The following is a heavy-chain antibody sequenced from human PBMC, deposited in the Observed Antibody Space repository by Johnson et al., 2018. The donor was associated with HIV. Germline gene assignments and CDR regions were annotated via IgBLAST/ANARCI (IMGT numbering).Heavy chain of an antibody. J-gene: IGHJ3*02. D-gene: IGHD3-16*01. CDR3: ANPPSMGADAFDI. CDR2: ISYDGSHK. V-gene: IGHV3-30*18. CDR1: GFTFSSYA. Sequence: QVQLVESGGGVVQPGRSLRVSCGTSGFTFSSYAMHWVRQAPGKGLEWVAVISYDGSHKYYADSLRGRFNISRDNPKNTLYLQMNSLSAEDTGEDYCANPPSMGADAFDIWGQGTMVTVSS.